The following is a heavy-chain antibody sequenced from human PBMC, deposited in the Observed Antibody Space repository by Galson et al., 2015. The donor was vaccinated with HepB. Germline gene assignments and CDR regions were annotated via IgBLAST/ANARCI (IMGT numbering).Heavy chain of an antibody. CDR1: GDSLTSSTSY. CDR2: ISYTGST. Sequence: SETLSLTCVVSGDSLTSSTSYWGWIRQPPGKGLEWIGNISYTGSTYYNPSLKGRVIISVDTSKKHFSLRLTSVTAADTAIYYCARLNDFLWGTDGFDDWGQGTMVTVSS. J-gene: IGHJ3*01. D-gene: IGHD3-16*01. V-gene: IGHV4-39*02. CDR3: ARLNDFLWGTDGFDD.